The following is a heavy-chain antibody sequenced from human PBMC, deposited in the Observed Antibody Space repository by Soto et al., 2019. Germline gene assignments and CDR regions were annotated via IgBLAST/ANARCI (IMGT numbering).Heavy chain of an antibody. V-gene: IGHV3-23*01. CDR1: GFTFSNYV. CDR2: TSGNGAIT. J-gene: IGHJ3*01. CDR3: AKAQRYTSGCYVFDF. D-gene: IGHD6-19*01. Sequence: EVQLLESGGGLVQPGGPLRLSCAASGFTFSNYVMSWVRQGPGKGLEWVSATSGNGAITYYADSVKGRFTISRDNSKNTLYLLMSGLRAEDTAVYYCAKAQRYTSGCYVFDFWGQGTVVTVSS.